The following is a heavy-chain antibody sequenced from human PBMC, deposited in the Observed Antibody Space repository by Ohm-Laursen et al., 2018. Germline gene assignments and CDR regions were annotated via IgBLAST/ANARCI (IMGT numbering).Heavy chain of an antibody. V-gene: IGHV3-30*18. CDR1: GFTFSSYG. D-gene: IGHD6-19*01. CDR2: ISYDGSNK. J-gene: IGHJ4*02. CDR3: AKVAGPADY. Sequence: RSLRLSCSASGFTFSSYGMHWVRQAPGKGLEWVAVISYDGSNKYYADSVKGRFTISRDNSKNTLYLQMNSLRAEDTAVYYCAKVAGPADYWGQGTQVTVSS.